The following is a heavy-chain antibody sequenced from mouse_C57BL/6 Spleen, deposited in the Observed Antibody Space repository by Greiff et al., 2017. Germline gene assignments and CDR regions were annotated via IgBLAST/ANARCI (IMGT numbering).Heavy chain of an antibody. Sequence: VQLQQSGPGLVAPSQSLSITCTVSGFSFTSYAISWVRQPPGKGLEWLGVIWTGGGTNYNSALKSRLSISKDNSKSQVFLKMNSLHTDDTARYYCARDCGSRYWYFDVWGTGTMVTVSS. CDR2: IWTGGGT. CDR3: ARDCGSRYWYFDV. D-gene: IGHD1-1*01. V-gene: IGHV2-9-1*01. CDR1: GFSFTSYA. J-gene: IGHJ1*03.